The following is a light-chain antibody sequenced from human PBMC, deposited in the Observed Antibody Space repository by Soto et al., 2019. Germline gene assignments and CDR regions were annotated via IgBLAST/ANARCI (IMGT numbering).Light chain of an antibody. CDR1: TSITYGY. J-gene: IGKJ1*01. CDR3: QHYSSSPET. V-gene: IGKV3-20*01. Sequence: IVCAKSPIKLTQSPGARATLSCRASTSITYGYLAWYQHKPGQAPRLLIYGPSSRASGIPDRFSGGGSGTDFSLTISRLQPDDFAVYCCQHYSSSPETFGQGTKVDI. CDR2: GPS.